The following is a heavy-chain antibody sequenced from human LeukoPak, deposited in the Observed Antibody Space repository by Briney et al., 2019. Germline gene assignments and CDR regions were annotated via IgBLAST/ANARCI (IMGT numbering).Heavy chain of an antibody. Sequence: PSETLSLTCAVYGGSFSGYYWSWIRQPPGKGLEWIGEINHSGSTNYNPSLKSRVTISVDTSKNQFSLKLSSVTAADTAVYYCARLVFSGYDNGRDYWGQGTLVTVSS. CDR1: GGSFSGYY. D-gene: IGHD5-12*01. J-gene: IGHJ4*02. CDR3: ARLVFSGYDNGRDY. V-gene: IGHV4-34*01. CDR2: INHSGST.